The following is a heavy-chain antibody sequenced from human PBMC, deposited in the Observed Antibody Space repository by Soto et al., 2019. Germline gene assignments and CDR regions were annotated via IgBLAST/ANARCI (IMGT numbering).Heavy chain of an antibody. CDR3: AKEDCTNGVCYGFFDY. D-gene: IGHD2-8*01. CDR1: GFTFDDYA. V-gene: IGHV3-9*01. CDR2: ISWNSGSI. J-gene: IGHJ4*02. Sequence: GGSLRLSCAASGFTFDDYAMHWVRQAPGKGLEWVSGISWNSGSIGYADSVKGRFTISRDNAKNSLYLQMNSLRAEDTALYYCAKEDCTNGVCYGFFDYWGQGTLVTVFS.